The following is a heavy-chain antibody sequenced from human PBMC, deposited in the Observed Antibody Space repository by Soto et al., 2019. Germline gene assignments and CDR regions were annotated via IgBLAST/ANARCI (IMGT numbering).Heavy chain of an antibody. J-gene: IGHJ4*02. CDR1: GYTFTNYG. CDR2: ISAYNGDT. CDR3: AIVFHHGGDSYYDVDF. D-gene: IGHD3-10*01. Sequence: GASVKVSCKASGYTFTNYGITWVRQAPGQGLEWMGWISAYNGDTHYTQRLQGRVTMTIDTSTSTAYMELRGLRSDDTAVYYCAIVFHHGGDSYYDVDFWGKGTLVTVSS. V-gene: IGHV1-18*01.